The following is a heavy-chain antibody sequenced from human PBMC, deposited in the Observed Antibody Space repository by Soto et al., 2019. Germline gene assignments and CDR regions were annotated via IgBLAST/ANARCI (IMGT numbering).Heavy chain of an antibody. CDR1: GGSMTTGSYF. Sequence: SETLSLTCNVSGGSMTTGSYFWSWIRQPPGKGLEWIGYVFRSGSVNYSPSFKSRVTISIDTSKNQFSLMLKSVTAADTAVYFCARASNRYFDYWGQGSLVPVSS. V-gene: IGHV4-61*01. D-gene: IGHD2-21*01. J-gene: IGHJ4*02. CDR3: ARASNRYFDY. CDR2: VFRSGSV.